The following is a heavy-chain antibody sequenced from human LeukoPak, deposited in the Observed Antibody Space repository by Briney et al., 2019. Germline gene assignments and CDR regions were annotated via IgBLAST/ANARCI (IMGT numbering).Heavy chain of an antibody. CDR3: AKEYSGTFSPFTSSFDY. Sequence: PGGSLRLSCAASGFTFSSYAMSWVRQAPGKGLEWVSAISASAGRTYYADSVKGRFTISRDNSKNTLFLQMNSLRADDTAVYYCAKEYSGTFSPFTSSFDYWGQGTLVTVSS. CDR2: ISASAGRT. D-gene: IGHD1-26*01. J-gene: IGHJ4*02. CDR1: GFTFSSYA. V-gene: IGHV3-23*01.